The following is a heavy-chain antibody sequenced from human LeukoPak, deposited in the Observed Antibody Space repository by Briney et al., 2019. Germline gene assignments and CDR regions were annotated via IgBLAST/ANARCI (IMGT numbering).Heavy chain of an antibody. CDR3: ARSRSSSWDDAFDI. CDR2: IYYSGST. D-gene: IGHD6-13*01. V-gene: IGHV4-59*01. Sequence: SETLSLTFPVSGGSISSYYWSWSRQPPGKGLEWIGYIYYSGSTNYNPSLKSRVTISVDTSKNQFSLKLSSVTAADTAVYYCARSRSSSWDDAFDIWGQGTMVTVSS. J-gene: IGHJ3*02. CDR1: GGSISSYY.